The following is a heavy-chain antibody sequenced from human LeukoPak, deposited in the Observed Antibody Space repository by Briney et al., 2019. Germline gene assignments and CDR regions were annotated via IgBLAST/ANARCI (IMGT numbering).Heavy chain of an antibody. CDR1: GGSINRFY. CDR3: ARPPVYYYDSSGSYYFDY. CDR2: ISDSGST. V-gene: IGHV4-59*12. D-gene: IGHD3-22*01. Sequence: SETLSLTCTVSGGSINRFYWSWIRQPPEKGLEWIGYISDSGSTNYNPSLSSRVTISVDKSKNQFSLKLSSVTAADTAVYYCARPPVYYYDSSGSYYFDYWGQGTLVTVSS. J-gene: IGHJ4*02.